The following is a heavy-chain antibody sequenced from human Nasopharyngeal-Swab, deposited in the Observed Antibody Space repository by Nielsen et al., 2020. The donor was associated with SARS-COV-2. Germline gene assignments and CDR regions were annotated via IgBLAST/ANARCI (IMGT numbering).Heavy chain of an antibody. CDR3: AKEGFDP. V-gene: IGHV3-9*01. CDR2: ISWNSGIK. J-gene: IGHJ5*02. CDR1: GFTFDDYA. Sequence: SLKISCAASGFTFDDYAMHWVRQAPGKGLEWVSSISWNSGIKLYADSVKGRFTISRDNAQNSLYLQMNSLRTEDTALYYCAKEGFDPWGQGTLVTVSS.